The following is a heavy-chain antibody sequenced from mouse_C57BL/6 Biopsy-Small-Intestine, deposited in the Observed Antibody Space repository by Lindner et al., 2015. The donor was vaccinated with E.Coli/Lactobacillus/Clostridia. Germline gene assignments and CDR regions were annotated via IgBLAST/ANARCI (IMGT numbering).Heavy chain of an antibody. CDR2: IHPNSGGT. D-gene: IGHD3-1*01. J-gene: IGHJ4*01. Sequence: SVKVSCKASGYTFTGYYMHWVRQAPGQGLEWMGWIHPNSGGTNYAQNFQGRVTMTRDASVSTAYMELNWLTSDDTAVYYCARVGPEPAAPQCDNWGQGTLVTVSS. V-gene: IGHV1-34*02. CDR1: GYTFTGYY. CDR3: ARVGPEPAAPQCDN.